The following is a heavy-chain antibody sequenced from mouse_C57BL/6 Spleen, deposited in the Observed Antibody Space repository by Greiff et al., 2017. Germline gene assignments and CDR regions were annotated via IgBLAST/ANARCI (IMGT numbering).Heavy chain of an antibody. CDR3: ARSTAQVYAAWFAY. J-gene: IGHJ3*01. V-gene: IGHV1-39*01. CDR1: GYSFTDYN. Sequence: LVESGPELVKPGASVKISCKASGYSFTDYNMNWVKQSNGKSLEWIGVINPNYGTTSYNQKFKGKATLTVDQSSSTAYMQLNSLTSEDSAVYYCARSTAQVYAAWFAYWGQGTLVTVSA. D-gene: IGHD3-2*02. CDR2: INPNYGTT.